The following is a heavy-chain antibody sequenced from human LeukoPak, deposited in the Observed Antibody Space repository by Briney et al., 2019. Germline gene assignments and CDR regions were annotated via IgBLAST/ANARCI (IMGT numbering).Heavy chain of an antibody. CDR2: IILICGTA. J-gene: IGHJ6*03. V-gene: IGHV1-69*06. Sequence: ASVTVSFTASGCTFTIYAISWVRQAPGQGLEWMGGIILICGTANYAQKVQGRVTITADKYTSTAYMELSSLRSEDTAVYYCARARGVLSGYGYYYYMDVWGKGTTVTISS. CDR1: GCTFTIYA. D-gene: IGHD5-12*01. CDR3: ARARGVLSGYGYYYYMDV.